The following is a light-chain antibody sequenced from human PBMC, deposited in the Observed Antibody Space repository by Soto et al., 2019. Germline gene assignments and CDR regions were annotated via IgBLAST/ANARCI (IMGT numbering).Light chain of an antibody. CDR2: GAS. CDR1: QSVSSN. J-gene: IGKJ4*01. Sequence: EVVMTQSPATLSVSPGERATLSCRASQSVSSNLAWYQQKPGQSPRLLIYGASTRATGMPARFSGSGSETEFTLTISSLQSEDSAVYYCQQYNSWPPLTFGGGTKVEIK. CDR3: QQYNSWPPLT. V-gene: IGKV3-15*01.